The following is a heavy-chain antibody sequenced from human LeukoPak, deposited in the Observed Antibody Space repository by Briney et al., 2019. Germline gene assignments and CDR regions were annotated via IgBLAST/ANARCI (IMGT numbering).Heavy chain of an antibody. Sequence: PSETLSLTCTLSGGSISNGDYYWSWIRQHPGKGLEWIGYIHCRGTTYYNPSLESRVTMSVDTSKNQFSLNLSSVTAADTAVYHCAGATNYYSHFWGQATLVTVSS. V-gene: IGHV4-31*03. CDR1: GGSISNGDYY. D-gene: IGHD5-12*01. J-gene: IGHJ4*02. CDR3: AGATNYYSHF. CDR2: IHCRGTT.